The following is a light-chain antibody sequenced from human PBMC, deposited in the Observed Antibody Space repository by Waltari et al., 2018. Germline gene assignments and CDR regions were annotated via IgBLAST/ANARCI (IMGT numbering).Light chain of an antibody. Sequence: MQMTQSTSTLSASVGDRGTITCRASQSISDWLAWYQQKPGKAPKLLIYKASTSESGVPSRFSGSGSATEFTLTISSLQPDDFATYYCQQYNSYWTFGQGTKVEIK. J-gene: IGKJ1*01. CDR1: QSISDW. CDR3: QQYNSYWT. V-gene: IGKV1-5*03. CDR2: KAS.